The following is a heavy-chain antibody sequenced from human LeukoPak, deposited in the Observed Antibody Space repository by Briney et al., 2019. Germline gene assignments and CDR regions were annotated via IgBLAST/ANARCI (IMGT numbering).Heavy chain of an antibody. CDR2: INHSGST. J-gene: IGHJ4*02. CDR1: GGSFSGYY. V-gene: IGHV4-34*01. CDR3: ASPPAGLGGYFHY. Sequence: SETLSLTCAVYGGSFSGYYWSWIRQPPGKGLEWIGEINHSGSTNYNPSLKSRVTISVDTSKNQFSLKLSSVTAADTAVYYCASPPAGLGGYFHYWGQGTLVTVSS. D-gene: IGHD6-19*01.